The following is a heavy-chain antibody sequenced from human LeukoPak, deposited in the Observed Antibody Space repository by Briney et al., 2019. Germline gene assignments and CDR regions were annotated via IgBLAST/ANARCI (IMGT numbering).Heavy chain of an antibody. CDR1: GGSISSYY. D-gene: IGHD5-24*01. J-gene: IGHJ4*02. V-gene: IGHV4-59*01. CDR3: AGSAAGATITPRDY. Sequence: SETLSLTCTVSGGSISSYYWSWIRQPPGEGLEWIGYIYYSGSTNYNPSLKSRVTISVDTSKNQFSLKLSSVTAADTAVYYCAGSAAGATITPRDYWGQGTLVTVSS. CDR2: IYYSGST.